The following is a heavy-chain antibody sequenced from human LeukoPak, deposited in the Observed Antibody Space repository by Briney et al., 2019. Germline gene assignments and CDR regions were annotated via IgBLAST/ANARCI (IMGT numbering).Heavy chain of an antibody. J-gene: IGHJ4*02. CDR2: IYTTGST. Sequence: SETLSLTCTVSGGSINSYYWSWIRQPAGKGLEWIGRIYTTGSTNYNPSLKSRVTMSVDTSKNQFSLKLSSVTAADTAVYYCARDAAYYYGSGSYRNGNDYWGQGSLVTVSS. CDR3: ARDAAYYYGSGSYRNGNDY. D-gene: IGHD3-10*01. V-gene: IGHV4-4*07. CDR1: GGSINSYY.